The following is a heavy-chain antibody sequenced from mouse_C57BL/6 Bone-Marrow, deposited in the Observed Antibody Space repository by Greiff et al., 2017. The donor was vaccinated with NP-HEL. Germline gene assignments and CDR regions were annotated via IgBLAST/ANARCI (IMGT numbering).Heavy chain of an antibody. J-gene: IGHJ3*01. Sequence: VKLMESGPGLVAPSQRLSITCTVSGFSLTSYGVDWVRQSPGKGLEWLGVIWGVGSTNYNSALKSRLSISKDNSKSQVFLKMNSLQTDDTAMYYCASEDYGSSYPFAYWGQGTLVTVSA. CDR2: IWGVGST. V-gene: IGHV2-6*01. D-gene: IGHD1-1*01. CDR3: ASEDYGSSYPFAY. CDR1: GFSLTSYG.